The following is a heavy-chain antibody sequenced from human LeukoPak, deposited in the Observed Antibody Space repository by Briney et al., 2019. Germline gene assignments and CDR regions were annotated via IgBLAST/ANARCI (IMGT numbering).Heavy chain of an antibody. CDR1: GGSFSDYY. V-gene: IGHV4-34*01. J-gene: IGHJ4*02. Sequence: SETLSLTCAVYGGSFSDYYWTWIRQPPGKGLEWIGEINHVETANYNPSLKSRVAISVDTSKSQFSLRLNSVTAADTAVYYCARPGDISSWYDYWGQGTVVTVSS. CDR2: INHVETA. CDR3: ARPGDISSWYDY. D-gene: IGHD6-13*01.